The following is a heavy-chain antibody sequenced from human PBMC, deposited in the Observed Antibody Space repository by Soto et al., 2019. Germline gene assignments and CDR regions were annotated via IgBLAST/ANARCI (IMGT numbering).Heavy chain of an antibody. CDR2: IYYSGST. V-gene: IGHV4-39*01. D-gene: IGHD6-19*01. J-gene: IGHJ3*02. CDR1: GGSISSSSYY. CDR3: ARPQSGSISVTGYSSGWYFFDAFDI. Sequence: PSETLSLTCTVSGGSISSSSYYWGWIRQPPGKGLEWIGSIYYSGSTYYNPSLKSRVTISVDTSKNQFSLKLSSVTAADTAVYYCARPQSGSISVTGYSSGWYFFDAFDIWDQGTMVTVS.